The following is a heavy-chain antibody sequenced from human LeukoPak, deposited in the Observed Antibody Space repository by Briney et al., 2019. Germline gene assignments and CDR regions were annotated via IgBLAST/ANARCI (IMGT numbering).Heavy chain of an antibody. Sequence: PSETLSLTCTVSGGSISNYYWSWIRQPPGKGLEWIGYISYSGSTNYNPSPRSRVAISEDTSRNQFSLRLNSVTAADTAVYYCESRIPVIWSTGYYYGMDVWGQGTTVTVS. J-gene: IGHJ6*02. CDR3: ESRIPVIWSTGYYYGMDV. V-gene: IGHV4-59*08. CDR1: GGSISNYY. D-gene: IGHD3-3*01. CDR2: ISYSGST.